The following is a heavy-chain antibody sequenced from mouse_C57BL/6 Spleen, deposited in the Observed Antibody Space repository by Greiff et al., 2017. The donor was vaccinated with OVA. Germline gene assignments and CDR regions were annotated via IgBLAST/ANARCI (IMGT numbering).Heavy chain of an antibody. D-gene: IGHD1-1*01. V-gene: IGHV1-66*01. Sequence: VQLQQSGPELVKPGASVKISCKASGYSFTSYYIHWVKQRPGQGLEWIGWIYPGSGNTKYNEKFKGKATLTAETSSSTAYMQLSSLTSEDSAVYYCAREGVVAPYFDYWGQGTTLTVSS. CDR1: GYSFTSYY. J-gene: IGHJ2*01. CDR3: AREGVVAPYFDY. CDR2: IYPGSGNT.